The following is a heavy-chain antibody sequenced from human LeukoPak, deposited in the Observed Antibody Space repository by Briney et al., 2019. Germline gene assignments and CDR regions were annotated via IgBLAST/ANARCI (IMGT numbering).Heavy chain of an antibody. V-gene: IGHV4-59*01. D-gene: IGHD2/OR15-2a*01. CDR3: ARDSGYCDTTACTDYFDL. J-gene: IGHJ4*02. CDR2: IYRSGTT. Sequence: SETLSLTCIVSGDSNRSSYWTWIRQPPGKGLEWIGYIYRSGTTTYNPSLKSRVSISLNTSKNQFSLRLSSVTAADTAVYFCARDSGYCDTTACTDYFDLWGQGTLVAVST. CDR1: GDSNRSSY.